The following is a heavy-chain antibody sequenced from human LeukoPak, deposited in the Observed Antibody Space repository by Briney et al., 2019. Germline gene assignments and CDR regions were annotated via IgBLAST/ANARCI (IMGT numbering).Heavy chain of an antibody. CDR3: ARVEGSGYDSNWFDP. CDR2: IYYSGST. J-gene: IGHJ5*02. CDR1: GGSISSSSYY. Sequence: SETLSLTCTVSGGSISSSSYYWSWIRQPPGKGLEWIGSIYYSGSTYYNPSLKSRVTISVDTSKNQFSLKLSSVTAADTAVYYCARVEGSGYDSNWFDPWGQGTLVTVSS. V-gene: IGHV4-39*07. D-gene: IGHD5-12*01.